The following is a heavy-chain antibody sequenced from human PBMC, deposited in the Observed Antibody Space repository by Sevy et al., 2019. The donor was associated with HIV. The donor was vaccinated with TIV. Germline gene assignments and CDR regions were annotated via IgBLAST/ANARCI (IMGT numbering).Heavy chain of an antibody. Sequence: GGSLRLSCAASGFTFSSYSMNWVRQAPGKGLEWVSSISSSSSYIYYADSVKGRFTISRDNAKNSLYLQMNSLRAEDTAVYYCASLGGSSSWYGDTYYCDYWGQGTLVTVSS. CDR2: ISSSSSYI. CDR3: ASLGGSSSWYGDTYYCDY. J-gene: IGHJ4*02. D-gene: IGHD6-13*01. V-gene: IGHV3-21*01. CDR1: GFTFSSYS.